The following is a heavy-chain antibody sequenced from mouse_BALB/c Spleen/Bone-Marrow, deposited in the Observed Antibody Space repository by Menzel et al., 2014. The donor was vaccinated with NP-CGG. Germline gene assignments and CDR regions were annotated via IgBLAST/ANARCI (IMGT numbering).Heavy chain of an antibody. CDR1: GLTFSNYN. Sequence: DVKLVESGGDLVQPGGSLKLSCAASGLTFSNYNISWVRQTPEKRLERVAYISNGGGNTYYPDTVKGRSTISRDNAKNTLYLQMTSLKSEDTAIYYCARHETGTGQYFDYWGQGTTLTVSS. CDR2: ISNGGGNT. J-gene: IGHJ2*01. D-gene: IGHD4-1*01. V-gene: IGHV5-12-2*01. CDR3: ARHETGTGQYFDY.